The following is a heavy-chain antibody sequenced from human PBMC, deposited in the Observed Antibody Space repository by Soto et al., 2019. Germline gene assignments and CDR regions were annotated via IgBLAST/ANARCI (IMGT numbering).Heavy chain of an antibody. CDR2: IYYSGST. Sequence: PSETLSLTCTVSGGSISSGGYYWSWIRQHPGKGLEWIGYIYYSGSTYYNPSLKSRVTISVDTSKNQFSLKLSSVTAADTAVYYCVAYGSGSYFGGDAFDIWGQGTMVTVSS. CDR3: VAYGSGSYFGGDAFDI. J-gene: IGHJ3*02. D-gene: IGHD3-10*01. CDR1: GGSISSGGYY. V-gene: IGHV4-31*03.